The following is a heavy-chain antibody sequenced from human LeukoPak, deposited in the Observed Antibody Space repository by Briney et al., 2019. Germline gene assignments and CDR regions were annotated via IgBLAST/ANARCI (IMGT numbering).Heavy chain of an antibody. D-gene: IGHD3-22*01. CDR3: ARATYYYDSSGYYVWYYFDY. V-gene: IGHV1-69*13. CDR2: IIPIFGTA. Sequence: SVKVSCKASGGTFSSYAISWVRQAPGQGLEWMGGIIPIFGTANYAQKFQGRVTITADESTSTAYMELSSLRSEDTAVYYCARATYYYDSSGYYVWYYFDYWGQGTLVTVSS. CDR1: GGTFSSYA. J-gene: IGHJ4*02.